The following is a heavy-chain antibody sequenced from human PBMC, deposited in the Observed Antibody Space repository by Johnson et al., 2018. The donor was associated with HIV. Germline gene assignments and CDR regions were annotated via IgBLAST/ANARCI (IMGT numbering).Heavy chain of an antibody. CDR3: ARGLGPADAFDI. CDR2: IKSKTDGGTT. V-gene: IGHV3-15*01. J-gene: IGHJ3*02. CDR1: GFTFSNAW. D-gene: IGHD2-2*01. Sequence: VQLVESGGGVVQPGGSLRLSCAASGFTFSNAWMSWVRQAPGKGLEWVGRIKSKTDGGTTDYAAPVKGRFTISRDNSKNTLYLQMNSLRAEDTAVYYCARGLGPADAFDIWGQGTMVTVSS.